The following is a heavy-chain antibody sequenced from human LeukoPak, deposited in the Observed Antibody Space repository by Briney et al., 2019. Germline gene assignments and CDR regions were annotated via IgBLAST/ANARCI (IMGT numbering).Heavy chain of an antibody. CDR3: ARWGLGPSSDY. Sequence: GGSLRLSCAASGFMFNGYSLTWVRQAPGKGLEWISYISAGSDYIYYTDSVKGRFTISRDNAKNSLYLQLNSLRVEDTAVYYCARWGLGPSSDYWGRGTLVTVSS. CDR2: ISAGSDYI. D-gene: IGHD1-26*01. V-gene: IGHV3-21*05. J-gene: IGHJ4*02. CDR1: GFMFNGYS.